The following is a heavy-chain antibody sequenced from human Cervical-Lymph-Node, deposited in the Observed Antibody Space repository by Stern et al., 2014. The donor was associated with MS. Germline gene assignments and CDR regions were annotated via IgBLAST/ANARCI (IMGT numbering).Heavy chain of an antibody. Sequence: EVQLVESGGGLVQPGGSLSLSCAASGFAFSNYWMHWVRQVPGQGLVWVSRINSDGTTTGYADSVKGRFTISRDNAKNTLFLQMKSLRVDDTAVYYCARDDSSGYAVWGQGSLVTVSS. V-gene: IGHV3-74*02. CDR1: GFAFSNYW. CDR3: ARDDSSGYAV. J-gene: IGHJ4*02. CDR2: INSDGTTT. D-gene: IGHD3-22*01.